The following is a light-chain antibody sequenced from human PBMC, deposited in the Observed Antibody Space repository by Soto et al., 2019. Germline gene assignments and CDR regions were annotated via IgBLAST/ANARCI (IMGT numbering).Light chain of an antibody. CDR1: QDIGYF. CDR3: QKYDSAPFT. CDR2: SAS. J-gene: IGKJ3*01. V-gene: IGKV1-27*01. Sequence: DIQMTQSPSSLSASVGDRVTITCRASQDIGYFLTWYQQRPVKVPKLIIYSASSLFSGAPSRFSGRGSRTDFTLTIFILQPDDGATYYRQKYDSAPFTFGPPTRVQIK.